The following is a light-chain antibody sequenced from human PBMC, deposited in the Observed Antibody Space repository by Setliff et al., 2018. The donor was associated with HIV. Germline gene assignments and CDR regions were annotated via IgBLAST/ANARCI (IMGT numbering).Light chain of an antibody. CDR1: SSDVGGYNY. CDR2: DVN. J-gene: IGLJ1*01. V-gene: IGLV2-14*03. Sequence: QSVLARPASVSGSPGQSITVSCTGTSSDVGGYNYVSWYQQHPGKAPKLMIYDVNNRPSGVSNRFSGSKSGNTASLTISGLQAEDEADYYCSSYTSSSTLYVFGTGTKVTV. CDR3: SSYTSSSTLYV.